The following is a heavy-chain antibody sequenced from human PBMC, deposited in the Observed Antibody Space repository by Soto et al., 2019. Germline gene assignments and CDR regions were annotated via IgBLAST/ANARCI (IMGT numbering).Heavy chain of an antibody. CDR1: GYTFTTYG. CDR3: ARDPVAGTYFDY. Sequence: QVQLVQCGAEVKKPGASVKVSCRASGYTFTTYGISWVRQAPGQGLEWMGWISGYNGNTNYAQKFQGRVTMTTDTSTSTAYMELRSLRSDDTAVYYCARDPVAGTYFDYWGQGTLVTVSS. J-gene: IGHJ4*02. D-gene: IGHD6-19*01. CDR2: ISGYNGNT. V-gene: IGHV1-18*01.